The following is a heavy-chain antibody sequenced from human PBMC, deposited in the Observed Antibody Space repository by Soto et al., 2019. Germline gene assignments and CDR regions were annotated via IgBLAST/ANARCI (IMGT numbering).Heavy chain of an antibody. V-gene: IGHV6-1*01. Sequence: PSQTRSRPWAISGDSVTSNTCACTLIMESPSRCLELLGRTYYSSNCYYDYAVSVKSRITITPDKSKTQFYLQLNSVTPEDTALSYCARAALPYHHPRSGYLSFDRWGQGTLVIFSA. CDR3: ARAALPYHHPRSGYLSFDR. CDR2: TYYSSNCYY. CDR1: GDSVTSNTCA. D-gene: IGHD3-3*01. J-gene: IGHJ1*01.